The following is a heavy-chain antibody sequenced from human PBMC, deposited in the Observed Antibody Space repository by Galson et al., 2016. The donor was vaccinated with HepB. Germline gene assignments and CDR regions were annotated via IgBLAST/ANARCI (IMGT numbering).Heavy chain of an antibody. V-gene: IGHV4-31*03. D-gene: IGHD1-1*01. J-gene: IGHJ6*02. CDR2: ISYSGVS. Sequence: TLSLTCTVSGASISSSGYYWSWIRHHPGKGLEWIGYISYSGVSYYYPSLKSRVTISADTSKNQFSLKLTSGSAADTALYYCTRATTGYYYGMDVWGQGTTVTVSS. CDR3: TRATTGYYYGMDV. CDR1: GASISSSGYY.